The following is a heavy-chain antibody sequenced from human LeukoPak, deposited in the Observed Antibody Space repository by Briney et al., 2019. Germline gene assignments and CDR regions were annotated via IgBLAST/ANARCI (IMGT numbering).Heavy chain of an antibody. CDR1: GFTFSNYW. J-gene: IGHJ4*02. D-gene: IGHD3-10*01. Sequence: QPGGSLRLSCAASGFTFSNYWVHWVRQAPGKGLVWVSRINRDGSTTKYADSVKGRFTVSRDNAKNTLNLQMNSLRAEDTAVYYCARDKKSGESSEIDYWGRGTLVTVSS. CDR3: ARDKKSGESSEIDY. V-gene: IGHV3-74*03. CDR2: INRDGSTT.